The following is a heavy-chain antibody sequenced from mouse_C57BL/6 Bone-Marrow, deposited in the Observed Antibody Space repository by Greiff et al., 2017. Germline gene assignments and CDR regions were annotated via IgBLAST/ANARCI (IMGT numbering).Heavy chain of an antibody. V-gene: IGHV1-64*01. Sequence: QVQLKQPGAELVKPGASVKLSCKASGYTFTSYWMHWVKQRPGQGLEWIGMIHPNSGSTNYNAKFKSKDTLTVDKSSSTAYMQLSSLTSEDSSVYYCARDPAWFAYWGQGTLVTGSA. CDR3: ARDPAWFAY. J-gene: IGHJ3*01. CDR1: GYTFTSYW. CDR2: IHPNSGST.